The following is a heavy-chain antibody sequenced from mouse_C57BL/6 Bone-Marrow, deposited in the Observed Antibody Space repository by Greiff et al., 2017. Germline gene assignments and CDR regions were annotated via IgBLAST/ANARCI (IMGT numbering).Heavy chain of an antibody. CDR1: GYTFTNYW. CDR3: ARVLYGSSYDWYFDV. J-gene: IGHJ1*03. D-gene: IGHD1-1*01. Sequence: QVQLQQSGAELVRPGTSVKMSCKASGYTFTNYWIGWAKQRPGHGLEWIGDIYPGGGYTNYTAKFKGKATLTADTSSSTAYMQFSSLTSEDSAIYYCARVLYGSSYDWYFDVWGTGTTVTVSS. V-gene: IGHV1-63*01. CDR2: IYPGGGYT.